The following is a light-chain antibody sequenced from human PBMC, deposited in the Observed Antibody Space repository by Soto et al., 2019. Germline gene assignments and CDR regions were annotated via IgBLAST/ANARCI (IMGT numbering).Light chain of an antibody. CDR3: SAYTVSRTYV. Sequence: QSALTQPAAVSGSPGQSITISCTGTSIDGGAYNFVSWHQQHPGKAHKLMIYNVDDRPSGISYRFSGSKSGNTASLTTSGLQGEDEADYYCSAYTVSRTYVFGTGTKSPS. CDR2: NVD. CDR1: SIDGGAYNF. V-gene: IGLV2-14*03. J-gene: IGLJ1*01.